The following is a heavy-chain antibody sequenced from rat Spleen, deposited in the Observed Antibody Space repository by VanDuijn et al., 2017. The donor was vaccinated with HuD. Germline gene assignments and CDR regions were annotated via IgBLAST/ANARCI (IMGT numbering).Heavy chain of an antibody. CDR3: ARQDYGYGGFDY. V-gene: IGHV2-72*01. Sequence: VQLMESGPGLVQPSETLSLTCTVSGFSLTSYNVHWVRQPPGKSLVWMGMIWAGGGTNYNSAIQSRLSISRDTSKSQVFLKMNSLRPEDTGTYYCARQDYGYGGFDYWGQGVMVTVSS. D-gene: IGHD1-7*01. CDR1: GFSLTSYN. CDR2: IWAGGGT. J-gene: IGHJ2*01.